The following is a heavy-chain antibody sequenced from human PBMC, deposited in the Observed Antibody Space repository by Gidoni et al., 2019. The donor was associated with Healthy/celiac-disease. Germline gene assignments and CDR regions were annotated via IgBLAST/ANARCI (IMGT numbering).Heavy chain of an antibody. CDR1: GGSISSSSYY. J-gene: IGHJ4*02. V-gene: IGHV4-39*01. CDR3: ARLQGGYSGYD. CDR2: IYYSGST. Sequence: QLQLQESGPGLVKPSETLSLTCTVSGGSISSSSYYWGWIRQPPGKGLEWIGSIYYSGSTYYNPSLKSRVTISVDTSKNQFSLKLSSVTAADTAVYYCARLQGGYSGYDWGQGTLVTVSS. D-gene: IGHD5-12*01.